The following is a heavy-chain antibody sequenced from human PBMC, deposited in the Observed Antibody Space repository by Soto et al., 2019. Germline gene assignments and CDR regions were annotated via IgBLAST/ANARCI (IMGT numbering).Heavy chain of an antibody. J-gene: IGHJ6*02. Sequence: PGGSLRLSCAASGFTFSSCSMNWVRQAPGKGLEWVSSISSSSSYIYYADSVKGRFTISRDNAKNSLYLQMNSLRAEDTAVYYCAREGAAGTIIDYYYYGMDVWGQGTTVTVSS. V-gene: IGHV3-21*01. D-gene: IGHD6-13*01. CDR3: AREGAAGTIIDYYYYGMDV. CDR2: ISSSSSYI. CDR1: GFTFSSCS.